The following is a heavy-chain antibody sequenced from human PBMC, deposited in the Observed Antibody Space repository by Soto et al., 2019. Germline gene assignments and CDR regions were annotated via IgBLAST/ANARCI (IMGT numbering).Heavy chain of an antibody. Sequence: SQTLSLTCAISGDSVSSNSAAWNWIRQSPSRGLEWLGRTYYRSKWYNDYAVSVKSRITINPDTSKNQFSLQLNSVKGRFIISRDNAKNSLFLQMNGLRVEDTAVYFCVRAMGTDGWSNHPFDIWGQGTMVTV. D-gene: IGHD6-19*01. CDR3: AKNSLFLQMNGLRVEDTAVYFCVRAMGTDGWSNHPFDI. J-gene: IGHJ3*02. V-gene: IGHV6-1*01. CDR2: TYYRSKWYN. CDR1: GDSVSSNSAA.